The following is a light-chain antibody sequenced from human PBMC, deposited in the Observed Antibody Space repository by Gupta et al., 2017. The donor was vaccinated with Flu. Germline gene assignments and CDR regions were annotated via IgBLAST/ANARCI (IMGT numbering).Light chain of an antibody. Sequence: EIVLTQSPGTLSLSPGERATLSCRASQSVSSSYLDWYQQKPGQAPRLLIYGASSRDTGIPDRFSGSGCGTDFTLTISRLELEDFAVYYCQQYGSSPPITFGQGTRLEIK. CDR3: QQYGSSPPIT. J-gene: IGKJ5*01. V-gene: IGKV3-20*01. CDR1: QSVSSSY. CDR2: GAS.